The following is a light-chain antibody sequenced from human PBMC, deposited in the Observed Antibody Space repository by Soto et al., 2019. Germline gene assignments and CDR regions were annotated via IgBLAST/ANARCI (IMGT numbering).Light chain of an antibody. Sequence: PGERATLSCRASQTVSSYLLWYQQKPGQAPRLLIFGASRRATGIPDRFSGSGSGTNFTLTISRLEPEDFAVYYCQQYGKLPRTFGQGTKVDIK. CDR1: QTVSSY. J-gene: IGKJ1*01. CDR2: GAS. V-gene: IGKV3-20*01. CDR3: QQYGKLPRT.